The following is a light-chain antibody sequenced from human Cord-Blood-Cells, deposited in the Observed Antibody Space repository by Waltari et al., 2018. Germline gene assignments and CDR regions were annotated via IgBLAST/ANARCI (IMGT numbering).Light chain of an antibody. J-gene: IGKJ4*01. V-gene: IGKV3-20*01. CDR1: QSVSSSY. CDR2: GAS. Sequence: EIVLTQSPGTLSLSLGERATLSCRASQSVSSSYLAWYQQKPGQAPRLLIYGASSRATGIPDRFSGSGSGTDFTLTISRLEPEDFAVYYCQQYGSSAPLTFGGGTKVEIK. CDR3: QQYGSSAPLT.